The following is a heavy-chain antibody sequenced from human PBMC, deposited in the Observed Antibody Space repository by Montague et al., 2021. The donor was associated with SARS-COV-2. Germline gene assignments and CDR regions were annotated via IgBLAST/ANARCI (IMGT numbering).Heavy chain of an antibody. Sequence: SETLSLTCAVYGGSFSGYYWTWIRQPPGKGLEWIGEIYHTGSTNYNPSLKSRVTISVDTSKNQFSLKLRSVTAADTAVYYCARGRIELSMIVVVMTGASYYIDVWGKGTTVTVPS. V-gene: IGHV4-34*01. CDR3: ARGRIELSMIVVVMTGASYYIDV. CDR2: IYHTGST. CDR1: GGSFSGYY. J-gene: IGHJ6*03. D-gene: IGHD3-22*01.